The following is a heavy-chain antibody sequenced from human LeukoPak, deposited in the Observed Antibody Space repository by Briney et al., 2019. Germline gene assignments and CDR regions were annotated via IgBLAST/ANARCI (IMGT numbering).Heavy chain of an antibody. V-gene: IGHV3-23*01. D-gene: IGHD6-13*01. CDR2: ISSTGATT. Sequence: PGGSLRLSCAASGFTFSSYAMSWVSRAPGKGLEWVSAISSTGATTYYADSVKGRFTISRDNSKNTQYLQMNSLRAEDTAVYYCAREYSSSWSRAFDVWGQGTMVTVSS. CDR1: GFTFSSYA. J-gene: IGHJ3*01. CDR3: AREYSSSWSRAFDV.